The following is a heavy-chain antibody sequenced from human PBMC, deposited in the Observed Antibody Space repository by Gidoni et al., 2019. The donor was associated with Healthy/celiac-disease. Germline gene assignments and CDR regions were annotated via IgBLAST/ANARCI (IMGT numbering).Heavy chain of an antibody. CDR2: ISYDGSNK. J-gene: IGHJ3*02. CDR1: VSTFSSFP. D-gene: IGHD3-10*01. Sequence: QVQLVESGGGVVQPGRSLRLSCAASVSTFSSFPMHWVRQAPGKGLWWGAVISYDGSNKYYADSVKGRFTISRDNSKNTLYLQMNSLRAEDTAVYYCARTMGRWLQSLNAFDIWGQGTMITVSS. CDR3: ARTMGRWLQSLNAFDI. V-gene: IGHV3-30*04.